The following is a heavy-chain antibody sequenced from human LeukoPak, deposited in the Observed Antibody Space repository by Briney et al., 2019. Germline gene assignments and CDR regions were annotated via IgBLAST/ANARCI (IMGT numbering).Heavy chain of an antibody. CDR3: AREARGYDSSGYYPEYFQH. Sequence: GGSLRLSCAASGFTFSSYWMSWVRQAPGKGLEWVANIKQDGSEKYYVDSVKGRFTISRDNAKNSLYLQMNSLRAEDTAAYYCAREARGYDSSGYYPEYFQHWGQGTLVTVSS. J-gene: IGHJ1*01. CDR1: GFTFSSYW. D-gene: IGHD3-22*01. CDR2: IKQDGSEK. V-gene: IGHV3-7*01.